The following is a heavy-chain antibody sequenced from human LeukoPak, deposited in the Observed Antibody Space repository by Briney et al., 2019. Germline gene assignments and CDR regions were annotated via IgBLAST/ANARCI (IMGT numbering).Heavy chain of an antibody. D-gene: IGHD5-18*01. CDR2: IIPIFGTA. Sequence: SVKVSRKASGGTFSSYAISWVRQAPGQGLEWMGRIIPIFGTANYAQKFQGRVTITTDESTSTAYMELSSLRSEDTAVYYCARDTLWILSAGYYFDYWGQGTLVTVSS. J-gene: IGHJ4*02. CDR3: ARDTLWILSAGYYFDY. V-gene: IGHV1-69*05. CDR1: GGTFSSYA.